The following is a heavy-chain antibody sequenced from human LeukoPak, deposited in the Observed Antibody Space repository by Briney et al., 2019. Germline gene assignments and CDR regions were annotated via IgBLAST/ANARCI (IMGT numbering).Heavy chain of an antibody. J-gene: IGHJ5*02. CDR2: INPNTGGT. D-gene: IGHD6-13*01. CDR3: AKVPPSITAAGNWLGP. V-gene: IGHV1-2*06. Sequence: ASVKVSCKASGYTFTGYYIHWVRQAPGQGLEWMGRINPNTGGTDYARKFQGRVTMTRDTSITAAYMELSRLASDDTAIYYCAKVPPSITAAGNWLGPWGQGALVTVSS. CDR1: GYTFTGYY.